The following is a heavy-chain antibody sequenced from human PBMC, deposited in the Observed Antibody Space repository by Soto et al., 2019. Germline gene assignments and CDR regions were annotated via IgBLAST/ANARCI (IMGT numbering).Heavy chain of an antibody. J-gene: IGHJ4*02. CDR1: GFTFSSYS. V-gene: IGHV3-48*02. CDR3: VRDYSFGFDY. CDR2: IWSASNI. D-gene: IGHD6-13*01. Sequence: EVQLVESGGGLAQPGGSLRLSCAASGFTFSSYSVNWVRQAPGRGLVWVSNIWSASNINYADSMKGRFTVSRDNAKNSMSLQMNGLRDEDTAVYYCVRDYSFGFDYWGQGILVTVSS.